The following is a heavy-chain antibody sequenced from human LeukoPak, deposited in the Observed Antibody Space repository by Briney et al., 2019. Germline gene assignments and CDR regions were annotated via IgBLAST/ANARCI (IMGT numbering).Heavy chain of an antibody. CDR2: ISGGSGST. J-gene: IGHJ4*02. Sequence: GRSLRLSCAASGFTFSSYAMSWVRQAPGKGLAWVSTISGGSGSTYCADSVKGRFTISRDNSKNTLYLQMNSLRDEDTAVYYCAKHRFESGGYHSTDWGQGTLVTVSS. CDR3: AKHRFESGGYHSTD. V-gene: IGHV3-23*01. CDR1: GFTFSSYA. D-gene: IGHD3-22*01.